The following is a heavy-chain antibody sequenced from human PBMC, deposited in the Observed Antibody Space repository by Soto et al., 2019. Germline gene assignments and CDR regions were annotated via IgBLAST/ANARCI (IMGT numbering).Heavy chain of an antibody. CDR2: ISYDGSNK. V-gene: IGHV3-30*18. CDR3: AKDRSKQQLVHYGMDV. CDR1: GFTFSSYG. Sequence: GGSLRLSCAASGFTFSSYGMHWVRQAPGKGLEWVAVISYDGSNKYYADSVKGRFTISRDNSKNTLYLQMNSLRAEDTAVYYCAKDRSKQQLVHYGMDVWGQGTTVTVSS. J-gene: IGHJ6*02. D-gene: IGHD6-13*01.